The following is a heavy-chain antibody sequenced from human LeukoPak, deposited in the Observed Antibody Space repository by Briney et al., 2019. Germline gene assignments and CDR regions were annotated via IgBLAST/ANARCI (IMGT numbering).Heavy chain of an antibody. CDR2: IYYSDYT. D-gene: IGHD5-18*01. CDR1: GASISSSNYY. V-gene: IGHV4-39*02. CDR3: ARNSYGNNNWFDP. J-gene: IGHJ5*02. Sequence: SETLSLTCSVSGASISSSNYYWGWIRQPPGKGLEWIGSIYYSDYTYYNPSLKSRVTISVDTSNNHFSLKLSSVTAPDTAVYYCARNSYGNNNWFDPWGQGTLVTVSS.